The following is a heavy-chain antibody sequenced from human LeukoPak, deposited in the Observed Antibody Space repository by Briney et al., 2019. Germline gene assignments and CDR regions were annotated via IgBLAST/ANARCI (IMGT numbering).Heavy chain of an antibody. J-gene: IGHJ4*02. CDR2: INHSGST. CDR3: ARGRYSGYYLYY. D-gene: IGHD5-12*01. CDR1: GGSISSGGYY. V-gene: IGHV4-30-2*01. Sequence: SQTLSLTCTVSGGSISSGGYYWIWIRRPPGKGLEWIGEINHSGSTNYNPSLKSRVTISVDTSKNQFSLKLSSVTAADTAVYYCARGRYSGYYLYYWGQGTLVTVSS.